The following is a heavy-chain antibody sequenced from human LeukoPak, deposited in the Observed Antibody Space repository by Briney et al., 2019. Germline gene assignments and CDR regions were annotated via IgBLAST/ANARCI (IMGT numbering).Heavy chain of an antibody. CDR3: TRYNNDHFDY. CDR1: GFTFGGYG. V-gene: IGHV3-33*01. D-gene: IGHD1-14*01. Sequence: GSPRLSCGGSGFTFGGYGMHWFRQTPGKGVEWVAVIAYDGSRAFYADSVKGRFTISRENSKNTMSVQMDDLRAEDTAVYYCTRYNNDHFDYWGQGTLVTVSS. J-gene: IGHJ4*02. CDR2: IAYDGSRA.